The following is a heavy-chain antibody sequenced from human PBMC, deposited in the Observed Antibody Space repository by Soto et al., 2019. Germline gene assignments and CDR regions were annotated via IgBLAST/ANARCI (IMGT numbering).Heavy chain of an antibody. J-gene: IGHJ4*02. CDR3: ARDRHFWSGYYLDYFDY. D-gene: IGHD3-3*02. V-gene: IGHV3-11*01. Sequence: ADSVKGRFTISRDNAKNSLYLQMNSLRAKDMAVYYCARDRHFWSGYYLDYFDYWGQGTLVTVSS.